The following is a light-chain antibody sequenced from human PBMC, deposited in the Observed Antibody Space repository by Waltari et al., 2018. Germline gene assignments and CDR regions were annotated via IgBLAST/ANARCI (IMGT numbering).Light chain of an antibody. CDR1: SSNIGRHT. J-gene: IGLJ3*02. CDR2: TNN. V-gene: IGLV1-44*01. CDR3: STWDDSLNGVM. Sequence: QSVLTQPPSASGTPGQGVTISCSGSSSNIGRHTVTWYQQLPGTAPTLLIYTNNQRPSGVPDRFSGSKSGTSGSLAISGLQSEDEADYYCSTWDDSLNGVMFGGGTKLTVL.